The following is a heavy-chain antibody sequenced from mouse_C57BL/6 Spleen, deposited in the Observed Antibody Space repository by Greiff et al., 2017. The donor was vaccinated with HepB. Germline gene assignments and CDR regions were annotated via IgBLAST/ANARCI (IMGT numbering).Heavy chain of an antibody. CDR1: GYTFTSYW. J-gene: IGHJ4*01. CDR3: ARREVVATGAMDY. V-gene: IGHV1-59*01. Sequence: VQLQQSGAELVRPGTSVKLSCKASGYTFTSYWMHWVKQRPGQGLEWIGVIDPSDSYTNYNQKFKGKATLTVDTSSSTAYMQLSSLTSEDSAVYYCARREVVATGAMDYWGQGTSVTVSS. D-gene: IGHD1-1*01. CDR2: IDPSDSYT.